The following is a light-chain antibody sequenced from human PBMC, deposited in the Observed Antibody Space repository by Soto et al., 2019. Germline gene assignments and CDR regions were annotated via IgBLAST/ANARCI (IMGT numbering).Light chain of an antibody. Sequence: EIVLTQSPGTLSLSPGERATLSCRASQSVSNNYLAWYQQKPGQAPRLLIYGASNRATGIPARFSGSGSGTEFTLTISSLQSEDFAVYYCQQYNSWPETFGQGTKVDIK. CDR1: QSVSNN. V-gene: IGKV3-15*01. CDR3: QQYNSWPET. J-gene: IGKJ1*01. CDR2: GAS.